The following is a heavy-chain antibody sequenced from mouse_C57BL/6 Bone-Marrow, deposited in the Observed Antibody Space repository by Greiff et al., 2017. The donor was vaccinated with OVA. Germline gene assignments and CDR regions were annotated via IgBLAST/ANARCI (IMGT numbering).Heavy chain of an antibody. J-gene: IGHJ1*03. CDR3: AGDRSGWYFDV. D-gene: IGHD3-1*01. Sequence: VKLMESGPGLVKPAQSLILSCSATGFPITSCYYCFWNRQPPWKPLEWMGNITHSGETYYNPTLKSPITLTRETSKNQFFLQLNSVTTEDTAVYYCAGDRSGWYFDVWGTGTTVTVSS. CDR2: ITHSGET. V-gene: IGHV12-3*01. CDR1: GFPITSCYY.